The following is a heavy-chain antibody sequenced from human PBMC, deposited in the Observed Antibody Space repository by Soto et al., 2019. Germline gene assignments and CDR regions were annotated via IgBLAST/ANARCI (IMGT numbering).Heavy chain of an antibody. CDR2: ISAYNGNT. CDR3: ARDRAISDDYDSSAALGYFDC. D-gene: IGHD3-22*01. Sequence: AAVKVSCTSSGYTFTSYGISWVRQAPGQGLEWMGWISAYNGNTNYAQKLQGRVTMTTDTSTSTAYMELRSLRSDDTAVYYCARDRAISDDYDSSAALGYFDCWGQGTRVTVSS. V-gene: IGHV1-18*01. CDR1: GYTFTSYG. J-gene: IGHJ4*02.